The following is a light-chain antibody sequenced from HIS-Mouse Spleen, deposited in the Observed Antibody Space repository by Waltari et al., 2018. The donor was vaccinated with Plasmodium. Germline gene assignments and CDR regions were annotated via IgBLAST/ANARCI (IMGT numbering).Light chain of an antibody. V-gene: IGLV2-23*01. CDR2: EGS. J-gene: IGLJ3*02. Sequence: QSALPQPASVSGSPGQSITIPCTGPSIHVASYTLVSWYQQHPGKAPKPMIYEGSKRPSGVSNRVSGSKSGNTASLTISGLQAEDEADYYCCSYAGSSTNWVFGGGTKLTVL. CDR3: CSYAGSSTNWV. CDR1: SIHVASYTL.